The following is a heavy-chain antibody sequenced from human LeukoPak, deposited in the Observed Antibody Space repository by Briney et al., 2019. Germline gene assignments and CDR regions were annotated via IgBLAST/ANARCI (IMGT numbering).Heavy chain of an antibody. J-gene: IGHJ5*02. CDR3: ARVTKGGSYRWFDP. CDR1: GGSISSYY. D-gene: IGHD1-26*01. V-gene: IGHV4-59*12. CDR2: IYHSGST. Sequence: SETLSLTCTVSGGSISSYYWSWIRQPPGKGLEWIGSIYHSGSTYYNPSLKSRVTISVDTSKNQFSLKLSSVTAADTAVYYCARVTKGGSYRWFDPWGQGTLVTVSS.